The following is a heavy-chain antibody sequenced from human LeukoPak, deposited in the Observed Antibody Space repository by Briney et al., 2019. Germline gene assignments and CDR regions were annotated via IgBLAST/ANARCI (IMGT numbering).Heavy chain of an antibody. J-gene: IGHJ4*02. CDR1: GGSISSSSYY. D-gene: IGHD5-24*01. Sequence: SETLSLTCTVSGGSISSSSYYWGWIRQPPGKGLEWIGSIYYSGSTYYNPSLKSRVTISVDTSKNQFSLKLSSVTAADTAVYYCARVAPHGYNDYWGQGTPVTVSS. CDR3: ARVAPHGYNDY. V-gene: IGHV4-39*07. CDR2: IYYSGST.